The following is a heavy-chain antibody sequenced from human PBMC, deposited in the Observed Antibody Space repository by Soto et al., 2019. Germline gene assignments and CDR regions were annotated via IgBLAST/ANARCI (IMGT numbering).Heavy chain of an antibody. CDR2: ISGSGGSA. D-gene: IGHD6-19*01. V-gene: IGHV3-23*01. CDR1: GFTFSSYA. CDR3: AKDGGWSRVSPTEY. J-gene: IGHJ4*02. Sequence: PGGSLRLSCAASGFTFSSYAMSWVRQAPGKGLEWVSAISGSGGSAYYADSVKGRFTISRDNSKNTLYLQMSSLRAEDTAVYYCAKDGGWSRVSPTEYWGQGTLVTVSS.